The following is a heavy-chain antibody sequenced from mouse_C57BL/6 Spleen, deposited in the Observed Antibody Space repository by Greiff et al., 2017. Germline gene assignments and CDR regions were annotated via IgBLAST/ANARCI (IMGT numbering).Heavy chain of an antibody. D-gene: IGHD2-4*01. CDR3: VYDYDALVHV. CDR2: IHPNSGST. V-gene: IGHV1-64*01. Sequence: QVQLQQPGAELVKPGASVKLSCKASGYTFTSYWMHWVKQRPGQGLEWIGMIHPNSGSTNYNEKFKSKATLTVDKSSSTAYMQLSSLTSADSAVYYCVYDYDALVHVWGTGTTVTVSS. CDR1: GYTFTSYW. J-gene: IGHJ1*03.